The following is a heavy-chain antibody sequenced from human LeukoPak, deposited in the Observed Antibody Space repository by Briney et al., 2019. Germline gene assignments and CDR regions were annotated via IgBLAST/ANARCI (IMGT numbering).Heavy chain of an antibody. J-gene: IGHJ6*03. CDR2: INPNSGGT. V-gene: IGHV1-2*02. CDR1: QYTFTDYY. D-gene: IGHD2-15*01. Sequence: GASVKVSCKASQYTFTDYYIHWVRQAPGQGLEYMGWINPNSGGTNYAQKFQGRVTMTRDTSISTAYMELSRLRSDDTAVYYCASFSSGLLRSYMDVWGKGTTVTVSS. CDR3: ASFSSGLLRSYMDV.